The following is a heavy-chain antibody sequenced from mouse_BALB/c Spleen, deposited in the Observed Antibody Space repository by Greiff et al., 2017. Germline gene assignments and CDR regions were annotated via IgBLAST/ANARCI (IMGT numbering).Heavy chain of an antibody. J-gene: IGHJ1*01. CDR1: SYTFTDYA. V-gene: IGHV1S137*01. CDR3: SREGNDYGSWYFDD. CDR2: ISTYCGNT. D-gene: IGHD1-1*01. Sequence: QVQLLQSGPELVRPGVSVKLSCKGSSYTFTDYAMHWVKQSHAKSLEWIGVISTYCGNTNYNQKYKGKATMTVDKSSITTYMELARLTSEDSAVWYCSREGNDYGSWYFDDWGAGTTVTVSS.